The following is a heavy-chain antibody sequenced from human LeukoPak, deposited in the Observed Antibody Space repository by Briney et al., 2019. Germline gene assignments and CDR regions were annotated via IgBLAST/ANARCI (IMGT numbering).Heavy chain of an antibody. CDR1: GFTFSSYG. D-gene: IGHD2/OR15-2a*01. V-gene: IGHV3-30*02. CDR3: ASPITLDR. J-gene: IGHJ5*02. Sequence: GGSLRLSCAASGFTFSSYGMHWVRQAPGKGLEWVAFIRYDGSNKYYADSVKGRFTVSRDNSKNTLYLQVNSLRAEDTAVYYCASPITLDRWGQGTLVTVSS. CDR2: IRYDGSNK.